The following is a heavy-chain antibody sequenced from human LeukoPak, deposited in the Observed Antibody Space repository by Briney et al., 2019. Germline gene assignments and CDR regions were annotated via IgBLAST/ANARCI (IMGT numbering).Heavy chain of an antibody. D-gene: IGHD1-1*01. Sequence: PGGSLRLSCAASGFTFSNAWMSWVRQAPGKGLEWVGRIKSKTDGGTTDHAAPVKGRFTISRDDSKNTLYLQMNSLKTEDTAVYYCTTDIGTTALAFDYWGQGTLVTVSS. CDR2: IKSKTDGGTT. CDR1: GFTFSNAW. V-gene: IGHV3-15*01. J-gene: IGHJ4*02. CDR3: TTDIGTTALAFDY.